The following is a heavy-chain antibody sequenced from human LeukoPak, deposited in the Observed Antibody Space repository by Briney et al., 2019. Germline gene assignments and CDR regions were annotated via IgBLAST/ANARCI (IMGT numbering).Heavy chain of an antibody. J-gene: IGHJ4*02. D-gene: IGHD3-22*01. V-gene: IGHV3-33*01. CDR2: IWYDGSNK. CDR3: ARDRSYYYDSSGYYSDY. Sequence: PGGSLRLSCAASGFTFSSYGMHWVRQAPGKGLEWVAVIWYDGSNKYYADSVKGRFTISRDNSKNTLYLQMNSLRAEDTAVYYCARDRSYYYDSSGYYSDYWGQGTLVTVSS. CDR1: GFTFSSYG.